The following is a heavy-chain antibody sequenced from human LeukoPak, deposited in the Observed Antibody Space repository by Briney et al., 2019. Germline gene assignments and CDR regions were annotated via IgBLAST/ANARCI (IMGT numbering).Heavy chain of an antibody. V-gene: IGHV4-39*07. J-gene: IGHJ5*02. Sequence: PSETLSLTCTVSGGSISSSSYYWGWIRQPPGKGLEWIGSIYYSGSTYYNPSLKSRVTISVDTSKNQFSLKLSSVTAADTAAYYCARGSTVDYCSSTSCYPQSNWFDPWGQGTLVTVSS. CDR2: IYYSGST. D-gene: IGHD2-2*01. CDR1: GGSISSSSYY. CDR3: ARGSTVDYCSSTSCYPQSNWFDP.